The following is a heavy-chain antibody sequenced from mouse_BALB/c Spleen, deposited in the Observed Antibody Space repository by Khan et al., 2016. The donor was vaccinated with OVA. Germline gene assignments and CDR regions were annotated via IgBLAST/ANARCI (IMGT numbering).Heavy chain of an antibody. J-gene: IGHJ3*01. CDR2: INYSGST. V-gene: IGHV3-2*02. Sequence: EVQLLESGPGLVKPSQSLSLTCTVTGYSITSDYAWNWIRQFPGNKLEWMGYINYSGSTSYNPSLKSRISITRDTSKNQFFLQLNSVTTEDTATNYCARKGYGNWFAYWGQGTLVTVSA. CDR1: GYSITSDYA. D-gene: IGHD2-1*01. CDR3: ARKGYGNWFAY.